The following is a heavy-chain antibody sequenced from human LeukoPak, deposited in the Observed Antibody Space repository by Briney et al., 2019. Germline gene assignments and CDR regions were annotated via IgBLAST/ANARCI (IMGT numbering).Heavy chain of an antibody. CDR1: GASITSGYW. Sequence: ASETLSLTCAVSGASITSGYWWSWVRQPPGKGLDWIAEVSHAGSTNYNPSLKSRVTISLDGSKNQFSLKLSSVTAADTAVYYCARNGAYLADYWGQGTLVTVSS. V-gene: IGHV4-4*02. CDR3: ARNGAYLADY. J-gene: IGHJ4*02. D-gene: IGHD4-17*01. CDR2: VSHAGST.